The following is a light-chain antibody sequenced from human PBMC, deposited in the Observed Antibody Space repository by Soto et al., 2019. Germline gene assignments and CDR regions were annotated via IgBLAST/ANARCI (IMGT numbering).Light chain of an antibody. J-gene: IGKJ5*01. CDR2: AAS. CDR1: QSISNH. Sequence: DIQMTQSPSALSASVEDRVIITCRASQSISNHLNWYQQKPGKAPKLLIFAASSLQSGVPSRFSGSGSGTDFTLTISSLQPEDFATYYCQQSYSTPITFGQGTQREI. V-gene: IGKV1-39*01. CDR3: QQSYSTPIT.